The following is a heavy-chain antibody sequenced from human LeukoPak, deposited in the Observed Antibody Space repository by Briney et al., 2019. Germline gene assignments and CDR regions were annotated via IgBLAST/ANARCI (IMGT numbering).Heavy chain of an antibody. J-gene: IGHJ4*02. V-gene: IGHV1-69*05. CDR2: IIPIFGTA. CDR3: ASSAELGYCSSTSCYAVGFDY. Sequence: SVKVSCKASGGTFSSYAISWVRQAPGQGLEWMGGIIPIFGTANYAQKFQGRVTITTDESTSTAYMELSSLRSEDTAVYYCASSAELGYCSSTSCYAVGFDYWGQGTLDTVSS. D-gene: IGHD2-2*01. CDR1: GGTFSSYA.